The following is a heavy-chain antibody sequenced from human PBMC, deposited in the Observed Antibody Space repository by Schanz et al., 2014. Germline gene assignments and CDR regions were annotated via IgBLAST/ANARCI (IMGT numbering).Heavy chain of an antibody. CDR2: IIPILDKT. CDR3: AKVDRTRYYAMDV. Sequence: QVQLVQSGAEVMKPGSSVKVSCKASGGTFSSYTINWVRQAPGQGLEWMGRIIPILDKTNYAQKFQGRVTMTADKSTSTVYMEVSGLRSEDTAVYYCAKVDRTRYYAMDVWGRGTTGTVSS. CDR1: GGTFSSYT. D-gene: IGHD3-9*01. V-gene: IGHV1-69*08. J-gene: IGHJ6*02.